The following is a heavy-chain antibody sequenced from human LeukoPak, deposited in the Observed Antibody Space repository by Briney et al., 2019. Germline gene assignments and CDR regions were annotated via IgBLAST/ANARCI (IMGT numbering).Heavy chain of an antibody. CDR3: ARWAVYYYYYMDV. Sequence: KPGGSLRLSCAASGFTSSSYSMNWVRQAPGKGLEWVSSISSSSSYIYYADSVKGRFTISRDNAKNSLYLQMNSLRAEDTAVYYCARWAVYYYYYMDVWGKGTTVTVSS. D-gene: IGHD6-19*01. CDR1: GFTSSSYS. CDR2: ISSSSSYI. V-gene: IGHV3-21*01. J-gene: IGHJ6*03.